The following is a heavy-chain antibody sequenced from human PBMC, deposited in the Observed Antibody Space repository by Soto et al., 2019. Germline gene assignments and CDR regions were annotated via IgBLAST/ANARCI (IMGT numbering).Heavy chain of an antibody. V-gene: IGHV1-3*05. D-gene: IGHD6-19*01. J-gene: IGHJ4*02. CDR3: ARAVAVPADFDY. CDR1: GYTFTGYA. CDR2: INAGNGNT. Sequence: QVQLVQSGAEEKKPGASVKVSCKASGYTFTGYAMHWVRQAPGQRLEWMGWINAGNGNTKYSQKFQGRVTITRETTASTAYMELRSLRSEDTAVYFCARAVAVPADFDYWGQGTLVTVSS.